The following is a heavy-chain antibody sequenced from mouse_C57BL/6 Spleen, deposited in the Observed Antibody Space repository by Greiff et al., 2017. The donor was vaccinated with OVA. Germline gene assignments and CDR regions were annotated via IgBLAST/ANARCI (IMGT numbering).Heavy chain of an antibody. Sequence: EVKLMESGGGLVKPGGSLKLSCAASGFTFSSYAMSWVRQTPEKRLEWVATISDGGSYTYYPDNVKGRFTISRDNAKNNLYLQMSHLKSEEPAIYYCARDYGSSSYCFGYWGQSTTLTVSS. D-gene: IGHD1-1*01. CDR2: ISDGGSYT. J-gene: IGHJ2*01. CDR1: GFTFSSYA. CDR3: ARDYGSSSYCFGY. V-gene: IGHV5-4*01.